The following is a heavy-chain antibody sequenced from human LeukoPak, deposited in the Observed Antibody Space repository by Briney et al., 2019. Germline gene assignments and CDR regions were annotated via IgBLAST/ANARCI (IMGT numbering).Heavy chain of an antibody. CDR2: IYYSGST. Sequence: PSETLSLTCTVSGGSISSYYWSWIRQPPGKGLEWIGCIYYSGSTNYNPSLKSRVTISVDTSKNQFSLKLSSVTAADTAVYYCARGTTYYYDTPFDYWGQGTLVTVSS. V-gene: IGHV4-59*01. J-gene: IGHJ4*02. CDR3: ARGTTYYYDTPFDY. D-gene: IGHD3-22*01. CDR1: GGSISSYY.